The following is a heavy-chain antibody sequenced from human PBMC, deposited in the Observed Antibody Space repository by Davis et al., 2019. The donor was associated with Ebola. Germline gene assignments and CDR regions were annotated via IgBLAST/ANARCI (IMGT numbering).Heavy chain of an antibody. V-gene: IGHV5-51*01. CDR3: ARGTDGYNPGGYFDS. J-gene: IGHJ4*02. D-gene: IGHD5-24*01. CDR1: GNSFTNLW. CDR2: IYTGDSDT. Sequence: PGGSLRLSCKGSGNSFTNLWIGWVRQMPGKGLEWMGIIYTGDSDTRYSPSFRGQVTISADKSITTAYLQWSALKASDTAIYYCARGTDGYNPGGYFDSWGQGTLVTVSS.